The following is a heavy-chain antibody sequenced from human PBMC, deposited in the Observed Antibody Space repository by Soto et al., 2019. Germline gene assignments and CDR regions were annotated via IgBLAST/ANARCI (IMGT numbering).Heavy chain of an antibody. CDR3: ARQYGEWELDY. D-gene: IGHD1-26*01. V-gene: IGHV4-59*08. Sequence: SETLSLTCTVSGGSISSYYWSWIRQPPGKGLEWIGYIYYSGSTNYNPSLKSRVTISVDTSKNQFSLKLSSVTAADTAVYYCARQYGEWELDYWGQGTLVTVSS. CDR1: GGSISSYY. J-gene: IGHJ4*02. CDR2: IYYSGST.